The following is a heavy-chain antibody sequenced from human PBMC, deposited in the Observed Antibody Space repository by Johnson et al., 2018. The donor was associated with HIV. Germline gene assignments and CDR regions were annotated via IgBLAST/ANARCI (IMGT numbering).Heavy chain of an antibody. D-gene: IGHD4-17*01. V-gene: IGHV3-30*04. Sequence: QVLLVESGGGVVQPGRSLRLSCAASGSTFSSYAMHWVRQAPGKGLEWVAVISYDGSNKYYADSVKGRFTISRDNSKNTLYLKMNSLRAEDTAVYYCARGLIDYGDSQAFDIWGQGTMVTVSS. CDR2: ISYDGSNK. CDR3: ARGLIDYGDSQAFDI. J-gene: IGHJ3*02. CDR1: GSTFSSYA.